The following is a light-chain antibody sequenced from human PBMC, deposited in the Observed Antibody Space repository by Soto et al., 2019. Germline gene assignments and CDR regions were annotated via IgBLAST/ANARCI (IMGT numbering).Light chain of an antibody. J-gene: IGKJ3*01. V-gene: IGKV1-39*01. CDR2: AAS. CDR1: QSIGNF. CDR3: QQRYASPAFT. Sequence: DIQMTQSPSSLSASIGDRVSITCRASQSIGNFLNWYQQKPGKVPKLLIYAASNLHSGVPSRFSGSGSGTEFTLTISSRQLEDFAAYDCQQRYASPAFTFGPGTRVNAK.